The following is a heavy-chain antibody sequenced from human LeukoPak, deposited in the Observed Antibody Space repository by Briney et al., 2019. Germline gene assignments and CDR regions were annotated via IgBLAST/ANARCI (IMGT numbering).Heavy chain of an antibody. V-gene: IGHV3-30*02. CDR3: AKGPERGRYSRIN. Sequence: GGSLRLSCAASGFTFSSYGMHWVRQAPGKGLEWVAFIRYDGSNKYYADSVKGRFTISRDNSKNTLCLQMNSLRAEDTAVYYCAKGPERGRYSRINWGQGTLVTVSS. D-gene: IGHD6-13*01. J-gene: IGHJ4*02. CDR2: IRYDGSNK. CDR1: GFTFSSYG.